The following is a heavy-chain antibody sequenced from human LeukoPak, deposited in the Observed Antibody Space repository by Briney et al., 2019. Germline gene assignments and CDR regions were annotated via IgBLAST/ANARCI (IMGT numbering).Heavy chain of an antibody. J-gene: IGHJ6*03. CDR3: ARDRHIVVVVAAYYMDV. V-gene: IGHV1-2*06. CDR2: INPNSGGT. CDR1: GYTFTGYY. Sequence: ASXXVSCKASGYTFTGYYMHWVRQAPGQGLEWMGRINPNSGGTNYAQKFQGRVTMTRDTSISTAYMELSRLRSDDTAVYYCARDRHIVVVVAAYYMDVWGKGTTVTVSS. D-gene: IGHD2-15*01.